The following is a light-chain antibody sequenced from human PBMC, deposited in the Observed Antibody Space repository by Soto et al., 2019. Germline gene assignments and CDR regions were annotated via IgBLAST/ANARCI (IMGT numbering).Light chain of an antibody. J-gene: IGKJ5*01. Sequence: VLTQSVGTLSVTPEERTTLSCRASQSVASNYLAWYQQIPGQAPRLLIYGASSRATDIPDRFSGSGSGTDFTLTISRLEPEDFAVYYCQHYSNSPSFGQRTRPEI. CDR3: QHYSNSPS. CDR1: QSVASNY. CDR2: GAS. V-gene: IGKV3-20*01.